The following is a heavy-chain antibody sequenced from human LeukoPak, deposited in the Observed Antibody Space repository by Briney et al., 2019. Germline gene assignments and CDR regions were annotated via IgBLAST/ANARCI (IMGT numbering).Heavy chain of an antibody. CDR3: AKLQQLGGVDY. Sequence: PGGSLRLSCAASGFTFSSYAMSWVRQAPGKGLEWVSAVRSSSGSTYYADSVKGRFTISRDNSKNTLYLQMNSLRAEDTAVYYCAKLQQLGGVDYWGQGTLVTVSS. CDR1: GFTFSSYA. D-gene: IGHD6-6*01. CDR2: VRSSSGST. J-gene: IGHJ4*02. V-gene: IGHV3-23*01.